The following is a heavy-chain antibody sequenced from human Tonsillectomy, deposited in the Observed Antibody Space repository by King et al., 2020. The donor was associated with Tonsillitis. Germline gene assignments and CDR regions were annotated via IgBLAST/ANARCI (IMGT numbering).Heavy chain of an antibody. CDR2: IYYSGST. Sequence: LQLQESGPGLVKPSETLSLTCTVSGGSMSTYYWSWIRQPPGKGLECIGYIYYSGSTNYNPSLKSRVHISIDTSKNQFSLKLSSVTAADTAVYYCARGGWYRDYWGQGNLVTVSS. D-gene: IGHD6-19*01. J-gene: IGHJ4*02. CDR1: GGSMSTYY. V-gene: IGHV4-59*01. CDR3: ARGGWYRDY.